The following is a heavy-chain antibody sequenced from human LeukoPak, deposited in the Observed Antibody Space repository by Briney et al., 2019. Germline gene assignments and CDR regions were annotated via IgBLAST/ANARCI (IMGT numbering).Heavy chain of an antibody. CDR1: GFTFSNYA. CDR3: AREALTSGWYEVGG. Sequence: PGGSLRLSCAASGFTFSNYAMNWVRQAPGKGLEWVSSISGSGGIAYYADSVRGRFTISRDNSKNTLYLQMNSLRAEDTAVYYCAREALTSGWYEVGGWGQGTLVTVSS. CDR2: ISGSGGIA. V-gene: IGHV3-23*01. J-gene: IGHJ4*02. D-gene: IGHD6-19*01.